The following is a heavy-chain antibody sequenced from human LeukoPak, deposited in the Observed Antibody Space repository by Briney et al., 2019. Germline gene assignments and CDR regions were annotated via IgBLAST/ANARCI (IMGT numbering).Heavy chain of an antibody. V-gene: IGHV4-39*07. Sequence: SETLSFTCIVSGGSISSSSYYWGWIRQPPGKGLEWIGTIYYAGSTYYNPSLKSRVTISMDTSKNQFSLKLSSMTAADTALYYCARGLDDYWGQGTLVTVSS. CDR1: GGSISSSSYY. J-gene: IGHJ4*02. CDR3: ARGLDDY. CDR2: IYYAGST.